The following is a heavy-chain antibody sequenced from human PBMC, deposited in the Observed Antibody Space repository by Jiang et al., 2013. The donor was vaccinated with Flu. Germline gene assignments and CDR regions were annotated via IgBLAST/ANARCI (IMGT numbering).Heavy chain of an antibody. CDR2: ISYGGST. D-gene: IGHD3-22*01. Sequence: GPGLVKPSQTLSLTCTVSGASISSGDYCWSWIRQHPGKGLEFIGYISYGGSTYYNPSLKSRVTISVDTSKNQFSLKLSSVTAADTAVYYCARDFYDTTNYYYEDYWGQG. J-gene: IGHJ4*02. CDR1: GASISSGDYC. V-gene: IGHV4-31*03. CDR3: ARDFYDTTNYYYEDY.